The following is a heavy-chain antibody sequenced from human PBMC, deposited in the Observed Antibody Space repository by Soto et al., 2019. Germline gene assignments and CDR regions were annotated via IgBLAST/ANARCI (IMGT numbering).Heavy chain of an antibody. D-gene: IGHD2-21*01. CDR1: GYTFTNHG. CDR2: VSGYNEKT. Sequence: ASVKVSCKASGYTFTNHGISWVRQAPGQGLEWMGWVSGYNEKTKSAQKFQGRVTMTTDTSTSTAYMELRSLRSDDTAVYYCARDFYPVASFFDYWGQGTLVTVSS. CDR3: ARDFYPVASFFDY. J-gene: IGHJ4*02. V-gene: IGHV1-18*04.